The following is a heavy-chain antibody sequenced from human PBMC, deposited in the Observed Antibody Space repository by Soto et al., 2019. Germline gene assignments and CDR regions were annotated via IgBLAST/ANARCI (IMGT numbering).Heavy chain of an antibody. Sequence: EVQLVESGGGLVQPGGSLKLSCAASGFTFSGAAMHWVRQASGKGLEWVARIRSKAKSFATGYAESVKGRFTISRDDSANTAYLQMNSLKTDDTAMYYCTTLGEWGSYSGYWGQGTLVTVSS. D-gene: IGHD1-26*01. CDR2: IRSKAKSFAT. CDR1: GFTFSGAA. CDR3: TTLGEWGSYSGY. J-gene: IGHJ4*02. V-gene: IGHV3-73*02.